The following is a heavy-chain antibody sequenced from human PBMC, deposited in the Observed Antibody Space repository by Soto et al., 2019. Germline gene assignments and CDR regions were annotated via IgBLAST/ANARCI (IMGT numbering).Heavy chain of an antibody. CDR3: ARDVPYYDILTGYYHYYGMDV. J-gene: IGHJ6*02. V-gene: IGHV6-1*01. Sequence: SQTLSLTCVISGDSVSSNSAAWNWIRQSPSRGLEWLGRTYYRSKWYNDYAVSVKSRITINPDTSKNQFSLQLNSVTPEDTAVYYCARDVPYYDILTGYYHYYGMDVWGQGTTVTVS. D-gene: IGHD3-9*01. CDR1: GDSVSSNSAA. CDR2: TYYRSKWYN.